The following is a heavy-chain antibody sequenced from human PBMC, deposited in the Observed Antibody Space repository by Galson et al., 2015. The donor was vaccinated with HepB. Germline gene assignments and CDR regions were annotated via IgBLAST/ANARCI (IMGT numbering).Heavy chain of an antibody. CDR3: ARVGVMGRGGMPYYYGMDV. CDR1: GYTFTGYY. D-gene: IGHD3-10*01. V-gene: IGHV1-2*04. J-gene: IGHJ6*02. Sequence: SVKVSCKASGYTFTGYYMHWVRQAPGQGLEWMGWINPNSGGTNYAQKFQGWVTMTRDTSISTAYMELSRLRSDDTAVYYCARVGVMGRGGMPYYYGMDVWGQGTTVTVSS. CDR2: INPNSGGT.